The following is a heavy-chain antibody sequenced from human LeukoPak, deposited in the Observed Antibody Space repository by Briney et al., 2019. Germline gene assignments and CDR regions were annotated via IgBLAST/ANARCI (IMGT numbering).Heavy chain of an antibody. CDR2: IYNSVGT. CDR1: VGSITSSFY. CDR3: ARASVLLSADY. Sequence: SETLSLTCTVSVGSITSSFYWSWIRQSPGKGLEWIGYIYNSVGTKYNPSLRSRLTISVDTSKNQFSLNLSSVTAADTAVYYCARASVLLSADYWGQGTLVTVSS. D-gene: IGHD3-16*01. J-gene: IGHJ4*02. V-gene: IGHV4-59*01.